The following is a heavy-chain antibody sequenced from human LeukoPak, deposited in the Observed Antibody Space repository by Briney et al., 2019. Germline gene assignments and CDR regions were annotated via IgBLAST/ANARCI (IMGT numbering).Heavy chain of an antibody. CDR2: FNREDVEP. CDR1: GYTLTDFS. D-gene: IGHD3-22*01. CDR3: ATLDSYYDNSGRPLIPD. Sequence: ASLTVSCNISGYTLTDFSMHWVRQAPGKGLEWMGGFNREDVEPIYAPHFRGRVTVTEDTSTDTAYMELSSLRSEDTAVYYCATLDSYYDNSGRPLIPDWGQGTLVTVSS. J-gene: IGHJ4*02. V-gene: IGHV1-24*01.